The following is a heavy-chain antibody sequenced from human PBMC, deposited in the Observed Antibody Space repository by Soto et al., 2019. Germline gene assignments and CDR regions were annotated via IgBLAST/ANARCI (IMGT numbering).Heavy chain of an antibody. CDR3: ARETSQNVCARYGMDV. V-gene: IGHV4-34*01. CDR2: INDSGTT. Sequence: PETLSLTCAIYGGSFGCFYWSWIRQPPGKGLEWIGEINDSGTTNYNPSLKSRVTISADTYKTHSSLRLTSVTAAHTAVYYCARETSQNVCARYGMDVWGHGTTVT. CDR1: GGSFGCFY. J-gene: IGHJ6*02.